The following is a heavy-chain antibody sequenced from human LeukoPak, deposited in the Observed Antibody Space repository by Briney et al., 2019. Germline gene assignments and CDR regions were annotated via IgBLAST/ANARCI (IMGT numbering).Heavy chain of an antibody. CDR1: GYTFTGYY. D-gene: IGHD6-19*01. V-gene: IGHV1-2*06. Sequence: GASVKVSCKASGYTFTGYYMHWVRQAPGQGLEWMGRINPNSGGTNYAQKFQGRVTMTRGTSISTAYMELSRLRSDDTAVYYCARFHRSSVAVAGTDYWGQGTLVTVSS. J-gene: IGHJ4*02. CDR2: INPNSGGT. CDR3: ARFHRSSVAVAGTDY.